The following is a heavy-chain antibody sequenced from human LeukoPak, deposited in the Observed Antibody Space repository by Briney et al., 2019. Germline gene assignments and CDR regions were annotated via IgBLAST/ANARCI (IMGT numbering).Heavy chain of an antibody. V-gene: IGHV3-74*01. CDR1: GFTFSSYE. Sequence: GGSLRLSCAASGFTFSSYEIIWVRQAPGKGLVWVARLSSDESFTSYADSVKGRFTISRDNAKNTLYLQMNSLRAEDTAVYYCARDLNWLLFDYWGQGTLVTVSS. CDR3: ARDLNWLLFDY. CDR2: LSSDESFT. D-gene: IGHD3-9*01. J-gene: IGHJ4*02.